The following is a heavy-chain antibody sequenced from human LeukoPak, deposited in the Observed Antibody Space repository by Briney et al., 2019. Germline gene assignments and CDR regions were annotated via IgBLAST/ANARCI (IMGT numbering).Heavy chain of an antibody. CDR2: ISSSSSYI. V-gene: IGHV3-21*01. D-gene: IGHD3-22*01. Sequence: PWGSLRLSCAASGFTFSSYSMNWVRQAPGKGLEWVSSISSSSSYIYYADSVKGRFTISRDNAKNSLYLQMNSLRAEDTAVYYCAKHESGSHYYDSSGPFQHWGQGTLVTVSS. CDR3: AKHESGSHYYDSSGPFQH. J-gene: IGHJ1*01. CDR1: GFTFSSYS.